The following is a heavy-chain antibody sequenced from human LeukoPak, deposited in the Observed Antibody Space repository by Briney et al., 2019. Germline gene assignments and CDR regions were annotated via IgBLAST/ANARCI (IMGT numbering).Heavy chain of an antibody. CDR2: IRYDGGNK. CDR1: GFTFSSYG. J-gene: IGHJ6*03. D-gene: IGHD2-2*02. V-gene: IGHV3-30*02. CDR3: AKDYCSSTSCYTLGNYYYYMDV. Sequence: PGGSLRLSCAASGFTFSSYGMHWVRQAPGKGLEWVAFIRYDGGNKYYADSVKGRFTISRDNSKNTLYLQMNSLRAEDTAVYYCAKDYCSSTSCYTLGNYYYYMDVWGKGTTVTVSS.